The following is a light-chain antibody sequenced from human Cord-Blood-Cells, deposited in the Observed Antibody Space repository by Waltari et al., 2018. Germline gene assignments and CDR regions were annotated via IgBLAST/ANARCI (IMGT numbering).Light chain of an antibody. CDR2: AAS. V-gene: IGKV1-39*01. CDR3: QQSYSTLT. CDR1: QSIRSY. J-gene: IGKJ5*01. Sequence: IQMAHSPSSLSPSVEDIVAITCRASQSIRSYLNWYQQKPGKDPKLLIYAASSLQSGVPSRFSGSGSGTDFTLTISSLQPEDFATYYCQQSYSTLTFGQGTRLEIK.